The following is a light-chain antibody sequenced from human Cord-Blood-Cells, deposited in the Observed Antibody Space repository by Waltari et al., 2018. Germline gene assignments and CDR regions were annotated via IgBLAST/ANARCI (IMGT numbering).Light chain of an antibody. CDR3: SSYTSSSTLV. V-gene: IGLV2-14*01. J-gene: IGLJ2*01. Sequence: QSALTQPASVSGSPGQSTTISCTGTRSYVGGFDYVSWYQQHPGKAPKLMIYDVSNRPSGVSNRFSGSKSGNTASLTISGLQAEDEADYYCSSYTSSSTLVFGGGTKLTVL. CDR1: RSYVGGFDY. CDR2: DVS.